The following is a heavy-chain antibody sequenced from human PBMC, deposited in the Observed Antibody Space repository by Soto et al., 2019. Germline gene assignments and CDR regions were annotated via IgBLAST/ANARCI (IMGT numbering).Heavy chain of an antibody. CDR1: GVTFSSYA. V-gene: IGHV3-23*01. J-gene: IGHJ4*02. D-gene: IGHD6-19*01. Sequence: EVQLLESGGGAVQPGGSLRLSCAASGVTFSSYAMSWVRQDPGKGLEWVSAISGTGSSTNYADSVEGRFTISRDNSKNTLYLQMSSLRAEDTAVYYCAKAGGIAVPGTHLDYWGQGPLVTVSS. CDR3: AKAGGIAVPGTHLDY. CDR2: ISGTGSST.